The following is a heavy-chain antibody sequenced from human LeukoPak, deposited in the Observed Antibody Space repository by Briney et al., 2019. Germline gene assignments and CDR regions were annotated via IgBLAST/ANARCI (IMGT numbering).Heavy chain of an antibody. Sequence: GGSLRLSCAASGFTLSSYAMSWVRQAPGKGLEWVSAISGSGDNTYHADSVKGRFTISRDNSKNTVYLQMSSLRAEDTAVYYCAKDHYDYVWGSYSLYFQHWGQGTLVTVSS. J-gene: IGHJ1*01. D-gene: IGHD3-16*01. V-gene: IGHV3-23*01. CDR1: GFTLSSYA. CDR3: AKDHYDYVWGSYSLYFQH. CDR2: ISGSGDNT.